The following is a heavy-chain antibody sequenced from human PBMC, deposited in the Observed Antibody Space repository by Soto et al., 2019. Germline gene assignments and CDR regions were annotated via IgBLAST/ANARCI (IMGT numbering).Heavy chain of an antibody. CDR3: ASLRPIAVAGSNWFDP. V-gene: IGHV3-30-3*01. D-gene: IGHD6-19*01. CDR2: ISSDGSNK. Sequence: PGGSLRLSCAASGFTFSSYAMHWVRQAPGKGLEWVAVISSDGSNKYYADSVKGRFTISRDNSKNTLYVQMNSLRAEDTAVYYCASLRPIAVAGSNWFDPWGQGTLVTVSS. CDR1: GFTFSSYA. J-gene: IGHJ5*02.